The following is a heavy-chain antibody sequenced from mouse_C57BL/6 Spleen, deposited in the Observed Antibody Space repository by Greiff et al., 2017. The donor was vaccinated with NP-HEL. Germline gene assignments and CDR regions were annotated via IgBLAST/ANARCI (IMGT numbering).Heavy chain of an antibody. CDR3: AKNSDFDV. J-gene: IGHJ1*03. D-gene: IGHD3-2*02. CDR2: INPSSGYT. V-gene: IGHV1-7*01. Sequence: VQLQQSGAELAKPGASVKLSCKASGYTFTSYWMHWVKQRPGQGLEWIGEINPSSGYTKYNQKFKGKATLTADKSSSTAYMQLSSLTYEDSAVYYCAKNSDFDVWGTGTTVTVSS. CDR1: GYTFTSYW.